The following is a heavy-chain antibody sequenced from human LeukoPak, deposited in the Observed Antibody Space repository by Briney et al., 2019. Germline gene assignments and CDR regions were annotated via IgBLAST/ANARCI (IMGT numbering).Heavy chain of an antibody. V-gene: IGHV1-69*01. CDR1: GGTFSSYA. D-gene: IGHD2-2*02. Sequence: SVKVSCKASGGTFSSYAISWVRQAPGQGLEWMGGIIPIFGTANYAQKFQGRVTITADGSTSTAYMELSSLRSEDTAVYYCARIWTDCSSTSCYTPYFDYWGQGTLVTVSS. CDR3: ARIWTDCSSTSCYTPYFDY. CDR2: IIPIFGTA. J-gene: IGHJ4*02.